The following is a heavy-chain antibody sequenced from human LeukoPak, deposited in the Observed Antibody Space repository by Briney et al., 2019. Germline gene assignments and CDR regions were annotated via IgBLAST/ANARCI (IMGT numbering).Heavy chain of an antibody. Sequence: GGSLRLSCAASGFTFSSYSMNWVRQAPGKGLEWVSYISSSSSTIYYADSVKGRFTISRDNAKNSLYLQMNSLRAEDTAVYYCARGRGNWYLDYWGQGTLVTVSS. CDR2: ISSSSSTI. CDR3: ARGRGNWYLDY. J-gene: IGHJ4*02. V-gene: IGHV3-48*01. D-gene: IGHD1-20*01. CDR1: GFTFSSYS.